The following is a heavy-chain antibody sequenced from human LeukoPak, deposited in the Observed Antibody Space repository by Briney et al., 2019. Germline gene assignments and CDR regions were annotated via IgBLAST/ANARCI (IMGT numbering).Heavy chain of an antibody. CDR3: ASNTLRYFDWLYVPYNWFDP. D-gene: IGHD3-9*01. V-gene: IGHV3-30*02. J-gene: IGHJ5*02. CDR2: IRYDGSNK. CDR1: GFTFSSYG. Sequence: GGSLRLSCAASGFTFSSYGMHWVRQAPGKGLEWVAFIRYDGSNKYYADSVKGRFTISRDNSKNTLYLQMNSLRAEDTAVYYCASNTLRYFDWLYVPYNWFDPWGQGTLVTVSS.